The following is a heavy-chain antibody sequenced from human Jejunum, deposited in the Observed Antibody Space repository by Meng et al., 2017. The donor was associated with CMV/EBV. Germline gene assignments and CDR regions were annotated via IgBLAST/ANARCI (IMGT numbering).Heavy chain of an antibody. J-gene: IGHJ4*02. D-gene: IGHD3-10*01. CDR3: ARGTPGRSYSDY. V-gene: IGHV1-18*01. CDR1: GYPFASYG. Sequence: HVHLLLSGAEVMKTRASLGVSCEASGYPFASYGISWLRQAPGQGLEWMGWFVNNVDTYSAQKFQGRVTMTTDTHTSTAFMELRSLRSDDTAVYYCARGTPGRSYSDYWGQGTLVTVSS. CDR2: FVNNVDT.